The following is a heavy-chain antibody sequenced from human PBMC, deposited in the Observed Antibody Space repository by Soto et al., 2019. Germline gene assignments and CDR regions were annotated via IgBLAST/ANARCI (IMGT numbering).Heavy chain of an antibody. D-gene: IGHD6-19*01. Sequence: PGGSLRLSCAASGFTVSSNYMSWVRQAPGKGLEWVSVIYSGGSTYYADSVKGRFTISRDNSKNTLYLQMNSLRAEDTAVHYCARGTSGYSSGWYLHYWGQGTLVTVSS. CDR1: GFTVSSNY. V-gene: IGHV3-66*01. J-gene: IGHJ4*02. CDR3: ARGTSGYSSGWYLHY. CDR2: IYSGGST.